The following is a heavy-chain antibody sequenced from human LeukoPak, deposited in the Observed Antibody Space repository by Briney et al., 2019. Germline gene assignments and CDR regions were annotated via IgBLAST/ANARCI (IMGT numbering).Heavy chain of an antibody. J-gene: IGHJ4*02. CDR3: ARDWDGYGAPGDY. CDR2: INSDGSST. D-gene: IGHD5-24*01. V-gene: IGHV3-74*01. CDR1: GFTFNSHW. Sequence: GGSLRLSCAASGFTFNSHWMHWVRQAPGKGLVWVSRINSDGSSTNYADSVKGRFTISRDNAKNTLYLQMNSLRAEDTAVYYCARDWDGYGAPGDYWGQGTLVTVSS.